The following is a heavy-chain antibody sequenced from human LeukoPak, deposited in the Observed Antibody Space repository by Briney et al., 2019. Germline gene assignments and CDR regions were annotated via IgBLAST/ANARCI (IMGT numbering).Heavy chain of an antibody. CDR2: VYYGGSI. D-gene: IGHD6-13*01. CDR1: GASISNSNYY. J-gene: IGHJ4*02. V-gene: IGHV4-39*01. CDR3: ARHLLKGSTWYWHLAYSDY. Sequence: SETLSLTCTVSGASISNSNYYWGCFRQPPGKGLEWIGSVYYGGSIYYHPSLKSRVAISVDTSKNQFSLKLNSVTAADTAVYYCARHLLKGSTWYWHLAYSDYWGQGTLVTASS.